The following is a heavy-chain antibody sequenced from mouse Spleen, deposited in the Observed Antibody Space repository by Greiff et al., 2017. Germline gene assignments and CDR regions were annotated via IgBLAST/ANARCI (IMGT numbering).Heavy chain of an antibody. CDR3: ARTHYEDAMDY. V-gene: IGHV1-55*01. D-gene: IGHD2-4*01. J-gene: IGHJ4*01. Sequence: QVHVKQPGAELVKPGASVKMSCKASGYTFTSYWITWVKQRPGQGLEWIGDIYPGSGSTNYNEKFKSKATLTVDTSSSTAYMQLSSLTSEDSAVYYCARTHYEDAMDYWGQGTSVTVSS. CDR2: IYPGSGST. CDR1: GYTFTSYW.